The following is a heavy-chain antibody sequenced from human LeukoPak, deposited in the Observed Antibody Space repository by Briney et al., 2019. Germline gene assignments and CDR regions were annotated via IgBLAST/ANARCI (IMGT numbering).Heavy chain of an antibody. J-gene: IGHJ4*02. CDR1: GFTFSSYS. Sequence: PGGSLRLSCAASGFTFSSYSMNWVRQAPGKGLVWVSSISSGSTYIFYGDSVKGRFTTSRDNAKSSVFLQMDSLRDDDTAVYYCTRAPIGASDYWGQGTLVTVSS. D-gene: IGHD3-16*01. CDR2: ISSGSTYI. V-gene: IGHV3-21*01. CDR3: TRAPIGASDY.